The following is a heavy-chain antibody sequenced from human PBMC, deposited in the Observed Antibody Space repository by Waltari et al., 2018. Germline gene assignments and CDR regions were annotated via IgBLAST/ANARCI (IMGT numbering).Heavy chain of an antibody. Sequence: QVQLQQWGAGLLKPSETLSLTCAVYGGSFSGYYWSWIRQPPGKGLEWIGEINHSGSTNYNPSLKSRVTISVDTSKNQFSLKLSSVTAADTAVYYCARLGSYGFVYWGQGTLVTVSS. CDR2: INHSGST. CDR3: ARLGSYGFVY. D-gene: IGHD5-18*01. CDR1: GGSFSGYY. V-gene: IGHV4-34*01. J-gene: IGHJ4*02.